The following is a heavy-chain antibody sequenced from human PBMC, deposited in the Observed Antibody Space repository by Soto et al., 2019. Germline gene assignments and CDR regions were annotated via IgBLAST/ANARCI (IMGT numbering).Heavy chain of an antibody. CDR3: ATPGRGYRYEDAFDI. J-gene: IGHJ3*02. D-gene: IGHD3-16*02. V-gene: IGHV1-24*01. CDR1: GYTLTELS. Sequence: ASVKVSCKVSGYTLTELSMHWVRQAPGKGLEWMGGFDPEDGETIYAQKFQGRVTMTEDTSTDTAYMELSSLRSEDTAVYYCATPGRGYRYEDAFDIWGQGTMVTVSS. CDR2: FDPEDGET.